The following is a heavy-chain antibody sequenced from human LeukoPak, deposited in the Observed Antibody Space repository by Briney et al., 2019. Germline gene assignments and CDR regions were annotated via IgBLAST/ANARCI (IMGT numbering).Heavy chain of an antibody. CDR2: INVGNGVT. V-gene: IGHV1-3*01. J-gene: IGHJ4*02. CDR3: ARDYCSSTSCLFDY. CDR1: GYTFTSYA. Sequence: ASVKVSCKASGYTFTSYAIHWVRQAPGQRLEWMGWINVGNGVTKYSQKFQGRVTITRDTSASTAYMELSSLRSEDTAVYYCARDYCSSTSCLFDYWGQGTLVTVSS. D-gene: IGHD2-2*01.